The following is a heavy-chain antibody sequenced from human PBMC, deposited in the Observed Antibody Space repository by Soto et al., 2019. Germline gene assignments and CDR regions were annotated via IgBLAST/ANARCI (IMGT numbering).Heavy chain of an antibody. CDR1: GFTFSSYG. V-gene: IGHV3-30*03. CDR3: ARANYYDSSGYYPLCPFDP. D-gene: IGHD3-22*01. CDR2: ISYDGSTK. Sequence: QVQLVESGGGVVQPGRSLRLSCAASGFTFSSYGMHWVRQAPGKGLEWVAVISYDGSTKYYADSVKGRFTISRDNSKNTLYLQMNSLGAEDTAVYDCARANYYDSSGYYPLCPFDPWGQGTLVTVSS. J-gene: IGHJ5*02.